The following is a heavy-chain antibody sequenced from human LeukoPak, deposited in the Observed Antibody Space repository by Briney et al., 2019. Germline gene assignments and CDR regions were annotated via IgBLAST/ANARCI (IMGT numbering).Heavy chain of an antibody. D-gene: IGHD6-13*01. Sequence: GGSLRLSCAASGFTFSSYGMHWVRQAPGKALEWVAVISYDGSNKYYADSVKGRFTISRDNSKNTLYLQMNSLRAEDTAVYYCAKYSVAAADFDYWGQGTLVTVSS. V-gene: IGHV3-30*18. CDR1: GFTFSSYG. CDR2: ISYDGSNK. CDR3: AKYSVAAADFDY. J-gene: IGHJ4*02.